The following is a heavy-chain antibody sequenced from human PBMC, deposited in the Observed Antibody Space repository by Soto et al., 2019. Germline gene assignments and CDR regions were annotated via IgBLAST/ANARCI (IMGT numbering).Heavy chain of an antibody. J-gene: IGHJ6*02. CDR1: GYTLTELS. CDR3: ATDAYSSSWDYYYGMDV. D-gene: IGHD6-13*01. V-gene: IGHV1-24*01. Sequence: ASVKVSCKVSGYTLTELSMHWVRQAPGKGREWMGGFDPEDGETIYAQKFQGRVTMTEDTSTDTAYMELSSLRSEDTAVYYCATDAYSSSWDYYYGMDVWGQGTTVTVSS. CDR2: FDPEDGET.